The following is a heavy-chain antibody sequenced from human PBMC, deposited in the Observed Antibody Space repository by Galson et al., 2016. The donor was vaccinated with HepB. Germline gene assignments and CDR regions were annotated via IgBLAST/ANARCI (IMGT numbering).Heavy chain of an antibody. Sequence: SLRLSCAASGFSFSTYDMNWVRQAPGKGLEWVATINGPSIATPYADSVKGRFTVSRDNSRDTLYLQMTSLRAEDTAIYYCAKVVPTGGHFFDSWGQGSLVTVSA. CDR1: GFSFSTYD. CDR2: INGPSIAT. CDR3: AKVVPTGGHFFDS. J-gene: IGHJ4*02. V-gene: IGHV3-23*01. D-gene: IGHD6-6*01.